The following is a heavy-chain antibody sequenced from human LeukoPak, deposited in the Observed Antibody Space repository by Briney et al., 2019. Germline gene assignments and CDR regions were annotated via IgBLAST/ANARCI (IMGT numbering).Heavy chain of an antibody. J-gene: IGHJ4*02. D-gene: IGHD6-19*01. CDR1: GYTFTGYY. CDR2: SNPNSGGT. V-gene: IGHV1-2*02. Sequence: GASVKVSCKASGYTFTGYYMHWVRQAPGQGLEWMGWSNPNSGGTNYAQTFLGRVIMTRDTSISTAYMELSRLRSDDTAVYYCARESGSGWYGGFDYWGQGTMVTVSS. CDR3: ARESGSGWYGGFDY.